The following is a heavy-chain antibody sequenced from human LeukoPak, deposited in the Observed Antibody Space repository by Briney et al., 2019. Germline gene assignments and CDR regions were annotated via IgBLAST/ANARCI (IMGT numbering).Heavy chain of an antibody. Sequence: GGSLRLSCAASGFTFSSYWMSWVRQAPGKGLEWVANINLDGSQKYYVDSVRGRFTISRDNAKNSLYLQMNSLRVEDTAVYYCARDWNGSGWPTDNWGQGTLVTVSS. CDR1: GFTFSSYW. CDR3: ARDWNGSGWPTDN. CDR2: INLDGSQK. V-gene: IGHV3-7*05. D-gene: IGHD6-19*01. J-gene: IGHJ4*02.